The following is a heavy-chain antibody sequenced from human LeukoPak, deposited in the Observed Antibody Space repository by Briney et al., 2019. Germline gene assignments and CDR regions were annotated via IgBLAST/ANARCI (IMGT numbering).Heavy chain of an antibody. CDR1: GGSLSSSSYF. D-gene: IGHD2-21*02. Sequence: PSETLSLTCTVSGGSLSSSSYFWGWLRQPPGKGLAWIGSIFYSGSTYYNPSLNSRVTISVDTSKNQFSLKLSSVTAADTAVYYCARDLEGDIADWGQGTLVTVSS. V-gene: IGHV4-39*07. J-gene: IGHJ4*02. CDR3: ARDLEGDIAD. CDR2: IFYSGST.